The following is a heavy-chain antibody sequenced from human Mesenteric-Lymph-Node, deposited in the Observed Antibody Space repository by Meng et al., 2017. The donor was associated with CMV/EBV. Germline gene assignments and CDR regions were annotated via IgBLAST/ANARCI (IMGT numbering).Heavy chain of an antibody. CDR1: GFTFNNYA. D-gene: IGHD6-13*01. J-gene: IGHJ4*02. V-gene: IGHV3-23*01. CDR3: AKGGVYSSSWGDY. CDR2: ISGSSENT. Sequence: GESLKISCVASGFTFNNYAMNWVRQAPGKGLEWVSGISGSSENTYYADSVKGRFTISRDNSKNTLYLQMNSLRAEDTAIYYCAKGGVYSSSWGDYWGQGTLVTVSS.